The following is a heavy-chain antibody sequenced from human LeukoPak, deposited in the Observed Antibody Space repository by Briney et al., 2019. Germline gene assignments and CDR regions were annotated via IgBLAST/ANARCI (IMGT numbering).Heavy chain of an antibody. CDR1: GGTFSSYA. V-gene: IGHV1-69*13. D-gene: IGHD2-15*01. J-gene: IGHJ6*04. CDR3: ARLLEEAYHYGMDV. Sequence: SVKVSRKASGGTFSSYAISWVRQAPGQGLEWMGGIIPILGTANYAQKFQGRVTITADESTSTAYMELSSLRSEDTAVYYCARLLEEAYHYGMDVWGKGTTVTVSS. CDR2: IIPILGTA.